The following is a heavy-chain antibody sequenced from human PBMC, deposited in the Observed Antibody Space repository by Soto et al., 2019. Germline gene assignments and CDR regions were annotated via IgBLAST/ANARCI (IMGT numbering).Heavy chain of an antibody. D-gene: IGHD2-15*01. J-gene: IGHJ5*02. CDR1: CGSISSYY. CDR2: IYCSGST. V-gene: IGHV4-59*01. Sequence: PSETLSLTCTVSCGSISSYYWSWIRQPPGKGLEWIGYIYCSGSTNYNPSLKSRVTISVDTSKNQFSLKLSSVTAADTAVYYCARDRLARYCSGGSCDDWFDPWGQGTLVTVSS. CDR3: ARDRLARYCSGGSCDDWFDP.